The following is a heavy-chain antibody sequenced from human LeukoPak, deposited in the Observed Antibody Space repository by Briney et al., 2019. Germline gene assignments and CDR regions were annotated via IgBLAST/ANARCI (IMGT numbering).Heavy chain of an antibody. CDR1: GASISSYY. CDR2: IYTSGST. J-gene: IGHJ4*02. CDR3: AKDTYGSGSYSLDY. V-gene: IGHV4-4*07. Sequence: PSETLSLTCTVSGASISSYYWSWIRQPAGKGLEWIGRIYTSGSTNYNPSLKSRVTMSVDTSKNQFSLKLSSVTAADTAVYYCAKDTYGSGSYSLDYWGQGTLVTVSS. D-gene: IGHD3-10*01.